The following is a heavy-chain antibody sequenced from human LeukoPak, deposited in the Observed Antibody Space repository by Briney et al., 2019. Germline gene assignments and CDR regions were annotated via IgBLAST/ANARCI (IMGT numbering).Heavy chain of an antibody. CDR2: IYPGDSDS. J-gene: IGHJ4*02. CDR1: GYSFTSYW. V-gene: IGHV5-51*01. D-gene: IGHD3/OR15-3a*01. Sequence: GESLKISCKTSGYSFTSYWIGWVRQMPGKGLQGMGIIYPGDSDSRYSPSFQGQVTISADKSITTAYLLWSSLKASDTAMYYCARRGRTERILDYWGQGTLVTVSS. CDR3: ARRGRTERILDY.